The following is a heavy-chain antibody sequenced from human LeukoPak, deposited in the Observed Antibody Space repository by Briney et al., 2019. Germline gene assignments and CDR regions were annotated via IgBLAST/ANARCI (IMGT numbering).Heavy chain of an antibody. D-gene: IGHD6-19*01. CDR3: ARACDGSGWDLKLDY. CDR2: IYSGGST. Sequence: GGSLRLSCAASEFSVGSNYMTWVRQAPGKGLEWVSLIYSGGSTYYADSVKGRFTISRDNSKNTLYLQMNSLRAEDTAVYYCARACDGSGWDLKLDYWGQGTLVTVSS. CDR1: EFSVGSNY. J-gene: IGHJ4*02. V-gene: IGHV3-66*01.